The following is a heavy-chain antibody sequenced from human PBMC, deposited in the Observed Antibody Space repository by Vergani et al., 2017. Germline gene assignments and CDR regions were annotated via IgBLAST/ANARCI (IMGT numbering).Heavy chain of an antibody. CDR3: ARSPFRYDSSGYYPPDP. CDR1: GYTFTGYY. V-gene: IGHV1-2*02. Sequence: QVQLVQSGAEVKKPGASVKVSCKASGYTFTGYYMHWVRQAPGQGLEWMGWINPNSGGTNYAQKFQGRVTMTRDTSNSTAYMELSRLRSDDTAVYYCARSPFRYDSSGYYPPDPWGQGTLVTVSS. CDR2: INPNSGGT. J-gene: IGHJ5*02. D-gene: IGHD3-22*01.